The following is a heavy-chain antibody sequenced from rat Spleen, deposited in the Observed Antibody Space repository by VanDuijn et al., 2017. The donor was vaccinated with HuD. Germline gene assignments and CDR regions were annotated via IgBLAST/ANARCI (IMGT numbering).Heavy chain of an antibody. CDR2: ISTGGGDT. J-gene: IGHJ3*01. D-gene: IGHD4-3*01. CDR1: GFTFSNYD. V-gene: IGHV5S23*01. Sequence: EVQLVESGGGLVQPGRSLKLSCAASGFTFSNYDMAWVRQAPTKGLEWVASISTGGGDTYYRDSVKGRFTISRDDEESNQYLQMDSLRSEDTATYYCARLGGLRNWFAYWGQGTLVTVSS. CDR3: ARLGGLRNWFAY.